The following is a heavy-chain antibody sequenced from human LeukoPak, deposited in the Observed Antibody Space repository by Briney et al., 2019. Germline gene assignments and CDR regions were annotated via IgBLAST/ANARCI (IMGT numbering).Heavy chain of an antibody. D-gene: IGHD2-2*01. CDR2: INHSGST. CDR3: AGNIVVVPAAPRVGIDY. Sequence: SETLSLTCAVYGGSFSGYYWSWIRQPPGKGLEWIGEINHSGSTNYNPSLKSRVTISVDTSKNQFSLKLSSVTAEDTAVYYCAGNIVVVPAAPRVGIDYWGQGTLVTVSS. J-gene: IGHJ4*02. V-gene: IGHV4-34*01. CDR1: GGSFSGYY.